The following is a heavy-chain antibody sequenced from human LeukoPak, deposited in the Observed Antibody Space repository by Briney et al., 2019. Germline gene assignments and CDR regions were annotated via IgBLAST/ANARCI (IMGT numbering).Heavy chain of an antibody. CDR3: ARDYSSSWYAFNYMDV. CDR2: ISSSGSTI. CDR1: GFTFSDYY. J-gene: IGHJ6*03. Sequence: PGGSLRLSCAASGFTFSDYYMSWIRQAPGKGLEWVSYISSSGSTIYYADSVKGRFTISRDNAKNSLYLQMNSLRAEDTAVYYCARDYSSSWYAFNYMDVWGKGTTVTVSS. D-gene: IGHD6-13*01. V-gene: IGHV3-11*04.